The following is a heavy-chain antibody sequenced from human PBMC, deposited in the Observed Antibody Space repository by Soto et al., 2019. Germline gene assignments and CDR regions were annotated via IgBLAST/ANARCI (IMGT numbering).Heavy chain of an antibody. CDR1: GGSISSGDYY. V-gene: IGHV4-30-4*01. CDR3: ARHGEPPYFDY. J-gene: IGHJ4*02. CDR2: IYYSGST. Sequence: SETLSLTCTVSGGSISSGDYYWSWIRQPPGKGLEWIGYIYYSGSTYYNPFLKSRVTISVDTSKNQFSLKLSSVTAADTAVYYCARHGEPPYFDYWGQGTLVTVSS. D-gene: IGHD3-10*01.